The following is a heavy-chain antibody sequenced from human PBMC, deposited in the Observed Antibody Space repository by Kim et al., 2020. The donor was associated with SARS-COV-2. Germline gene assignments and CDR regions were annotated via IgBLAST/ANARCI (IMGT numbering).Heavy chain of an antibody. CDR2: IIPIFGTA. J-gene: IGHJ4*02. CDR1: GGTFSSYA. Sequence: SVKVSCKASGGTFSSYAISWVRQAPGQGLEWMGGIIPIFGTANYAQKFQGRVTITADESTSTAYMELSSLRSEDTAVYYCAREREGAAYYYDSSGYYFDYWGQGTLVTVSS. V-gene: IGHV1-69*13. CDR3: AREREGAAYYYDSSGYYFDY. D-gene: IGHD3-22*01.